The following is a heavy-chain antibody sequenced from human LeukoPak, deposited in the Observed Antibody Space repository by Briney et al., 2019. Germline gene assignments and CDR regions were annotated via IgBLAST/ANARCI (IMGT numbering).Heavy chain of an antibody. CDR2: IRGSGPGSGIGM. CDR3: ARDVNWGSDY. V-gene: IGHV3-48*04. J-gene: IGHJ4*02. Sequence: GGSLRLSCAASGFTFSDYSMNWVRQAPGKGLEWISNIRGSGPGSGIGMYYADSVKGRFTISRADAKNSLYLQMNGLRAEDTAFYYCARDVNWGSDYWGQGALVTVSS. D-gene: IGHD7-27*01. CDR1: GFTFSDYS.